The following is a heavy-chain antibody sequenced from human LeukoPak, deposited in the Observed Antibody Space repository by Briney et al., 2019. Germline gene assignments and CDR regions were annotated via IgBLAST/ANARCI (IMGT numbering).Heavy chain of an antibody. J-gene: IGHJ4*02. CDR3: ARSGSYSGPYVY. CDR2: IYTTGST. Sequence: SETLSLTCTVSGGSISSSSYYWSWIRQPAGKGLEWIGRIYTTGSTNYNPSLKSRITMSVDTSKNQFSLKLSSVTAADTAVYYCARSGSYSGPYVYWGQGTVVTVSS. V-gene: IGHV4-61*02. CDR1: GGSISSSSYY. D-gene: IGHD1-26*01.